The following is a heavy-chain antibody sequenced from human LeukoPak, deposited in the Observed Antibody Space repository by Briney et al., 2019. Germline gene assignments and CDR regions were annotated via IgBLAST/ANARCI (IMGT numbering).Heavy chain of an antibody. V-gene: IGHV3-21*01. CDR3: ARDLIVGARGFDY. CDR1: GFTFSSYS. J-gene: IGHJ4*02. CDR2: ISSSSNYI. D-gene: IGHD1-26*01. Sequence: GGSLRLSCAASGFTFSSYSMNWVRQAPGKGLEWVSSISSSSNYIYYADSVKGRFTISRDNAKNSLYLQMNSLRAEDTAVYYCARDLIVGARGFDYWGQGTLVTVSS.